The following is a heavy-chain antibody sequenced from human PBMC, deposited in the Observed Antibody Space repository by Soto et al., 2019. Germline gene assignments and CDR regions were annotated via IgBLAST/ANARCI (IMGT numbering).Heavy chain of an antibody. D-gene: IGHD3-16*01. CDR3: ARQVWDDYIWGSYGSGAIDYYYMDV. Sequence: SETLSLTCTVSGGSIISYYWSWIRQPPGKGLEWIGYIYYSGSTNYNPSLKSRVTISVDTSKNQFSLKLSSVTAADTAVYYCARQVWDDYIWGSYGSGAIDYYYMDVWGKGTTVTVSS. CDR1: GGSIISYY. CDR2: IYYSGST. J-gene: IGHJ6*03. V-gene: IGHV4-59*08.